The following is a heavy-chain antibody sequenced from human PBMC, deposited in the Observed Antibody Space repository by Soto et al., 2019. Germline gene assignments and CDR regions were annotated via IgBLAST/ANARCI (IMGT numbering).Heavy chain of an antibody. CDR3: ATNYYDSSGYYYRGYYYYGMDV. V-gene: IGHV3-7*01. D-gene: IGHD3-22*01. CDR2: IKKEGSEK. J-gene: IGHJ6*02. CDR1: GFTFSSYW. Sequence: GGSLRLSCAASGFTFSSYWMSWVRQAPGKGLEWVANIKKEGSEKFYVDSVKGRFTISRDNAKNSLYLQMNSLRAEDTAVYYCATNYYDSSGYYYRGYYYYGMDVWGQGTTVTVS.